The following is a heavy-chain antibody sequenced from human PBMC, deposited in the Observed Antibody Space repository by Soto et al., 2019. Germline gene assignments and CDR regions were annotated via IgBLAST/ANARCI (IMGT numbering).Heavy chain of an antibody. CDR3: AKGAFGFDY. D-gene: IGHD1-26*01. J-gene: IGHJ4*02. Sequence: PGGSLRLSCAASGVTFTSYAMTWVRQVPGEGLQWVSSIRKSGDSTYYADSVTGRPTTHRHNPKNTPYLQMTRVRAEDTGIYYCAKGAFGFDYWGQGTLVTVSS. CDR1: GVTFTSYA. V-gene: IGHV3-23*01. CDR2: IRKSGDST.